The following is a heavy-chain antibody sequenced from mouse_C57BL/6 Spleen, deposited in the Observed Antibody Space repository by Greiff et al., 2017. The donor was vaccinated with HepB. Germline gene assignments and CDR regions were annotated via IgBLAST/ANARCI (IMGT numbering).Heavy chain of an antibody. CDR1: GFTFSSYT. V-gene: IGHV5-9*01. Sequence: EVKLMESGGGLVKPGGSLKLSCAASGFTFSSYTMSWVRQTPEKRLEWVATISGGGGNTYYPDSVKGRFTISRDNAKNTLYLQMSSLRSEDTALYYCASTVYYDYDGGYFDVWGTGTTVTVSS. CDR3: ASTVYYDYDGGYFDV. CDR2: ISGGGGNT. J-gene: IGHJ1*03. D-gene: IGHD2-4*01.